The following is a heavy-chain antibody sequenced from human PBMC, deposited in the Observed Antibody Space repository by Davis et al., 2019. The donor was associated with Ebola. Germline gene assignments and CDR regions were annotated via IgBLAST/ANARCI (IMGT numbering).Heavy chain of an antibody. Sequence: GGSLKISCAASGFTFSSYGMHWVRQAPGKGLEWVAVISYDGSNKYYADSVKGRFTISRDNSKNTLYLQMNSLRAEDTAVYYCAREVPLIVGASLNYYYGMDVWGQGTTVTVSS. V-gene: IGHV3-30*03. J-gene: IGHJ6*02. CDR2: ISYDGSNK. D-gene: IGHD1-26*01. CDR1: GFTFSSYG. CDR3: AREVPLIVGASLNYYYGMDV.